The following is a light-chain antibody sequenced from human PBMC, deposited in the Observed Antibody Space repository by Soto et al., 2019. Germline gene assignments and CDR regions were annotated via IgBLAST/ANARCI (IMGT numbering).Light chain of an antibody. CDR3: QQLDRYPPE. Sequence: AIQLTQSPSSLSASVGDRVTITCRASQAISSALAWYQQEPGKAPKLLIYDASSLESGVPSRFSGSGSGTDFTLTISSLHPEDFATYYCQQLDRYPPEFGGGTEVEIK. CDR1: QAISSA. CDR2: DAS. J-gene: IGKJ4*02. V-gene: IGKV1-13*02.